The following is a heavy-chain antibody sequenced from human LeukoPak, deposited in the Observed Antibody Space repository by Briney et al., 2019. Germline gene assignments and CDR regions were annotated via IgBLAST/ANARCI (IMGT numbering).Heavy chain of an antibody. CDR3: ARARNDYDSSGFSAFDL. CDR2: IWYDGCNK. J-gene: IGHJ4*02. V-gene: IGHV3-33*01. D-gene: IGHD3-22*01. CDR1: GFTFSRYG. Sequence: PGGSLRLSCAASGFTFSRYGMHGVRQAPGKGLEWVAVIWYDGCNKYWADSVKGRFTISRDNSKNTLYLQVNSLRAEDTAVYYCARARNDYDSSGFSAFDLWGQGTLVTVSS.